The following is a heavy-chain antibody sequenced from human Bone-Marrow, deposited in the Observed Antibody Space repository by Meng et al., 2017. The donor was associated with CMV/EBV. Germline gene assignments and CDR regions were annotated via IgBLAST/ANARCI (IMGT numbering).Heavy chain of an antibody. V-gene: IGHV4-39*01. D-gene: IGHD3-9*01. J-gene: IGHJ6*02. CDR2: LYYGGNT. CDR3: ASQLTDYSYGMDV. CDR1: GGSIRSRNNY. Sequence: SETLSLTCTVPGGSIRSRNNYWAWIRQAPGKGLEWIGSLYYGGNTFYNPSLKSRVTISVDTSKNQFSLMVRSVTAADTAVYYCASQLTDYSYGMDVWGQGTTVTVSS.